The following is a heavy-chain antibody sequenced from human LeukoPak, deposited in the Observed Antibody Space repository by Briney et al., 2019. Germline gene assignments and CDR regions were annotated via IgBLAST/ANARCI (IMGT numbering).Heavy chain of an antibody. D-gene: IGHD3-22*01. Sequence: ASVKDSCKASGYTFTSYGISWVRQAPGQGLAWMGWISAYNGNTNYAQKLQGRVTMTTDTSTSTAYMELRSLRSDDTAVYYCARGTNYYDSSGYYYCDYWGQGTLVTVSS. V-gene: IGHV1-18*01. J-gene: IGHJ4*02. CDR2: ISAYNGNT. CDR3: ARGTNYYDSSGYYYCDY. CDR1: GYTFTSYG.